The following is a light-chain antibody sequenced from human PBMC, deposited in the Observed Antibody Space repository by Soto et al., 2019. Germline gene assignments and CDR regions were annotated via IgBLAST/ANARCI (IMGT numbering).Light chain of an antibody. V-gene: IGKV1-9*01. CDR3: QQLNSYSYT. CDR2: AAS. CDR1: QGISSY. Sequence: DIQLTQSPSFLSASVGDRVTITCRASQGISSYLAWYQQKPGKAPKLLIYAASTLQSGVPSRFSGSGSGTEFTLTISSLKPEDFATYYCQQLNSYSYTFGQGTKLEIK. J-gene: IGKJ2*01.